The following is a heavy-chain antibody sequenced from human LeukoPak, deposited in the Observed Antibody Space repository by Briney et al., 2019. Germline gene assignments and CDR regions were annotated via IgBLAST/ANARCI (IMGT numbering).Heavy chain of an antibody. CDR3: ARGLYRGSSSWTPDYGMDV. J-gene: IGHJ6*02. CDR2: MNPNSGNT. D-gene: IGHD6-13*01. V-gene: IGHV1-8*01. CDR1: GYTFTSYD. Sequence: ASAKVSCKASGYTFTSYDINWVRQATGQGLEWMGWMNPNSGNTGYAQKFQGRVTMTRNTSISTAYMELSSLRSEDTAVYYCARGLYRGSSSWTPDYGMDVWGQGTTVTVSS.